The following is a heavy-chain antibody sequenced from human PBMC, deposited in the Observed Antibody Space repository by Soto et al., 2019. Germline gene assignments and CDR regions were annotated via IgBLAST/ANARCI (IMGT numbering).Heavy chain of an antibody. D-gene: IGHD5-12*01. CDR1: GYTFTSYG. CDR2: ISAYNGNT. CDR3: ARDGSRGYSGYDTFDY. J-gene: IGHJ4*02. Sequence: QVQLVQSGAEVKKPGASVKVSCKASGYTFTSYGISWVRQAPGQGLEWMGWISAYNGNTNDAQKLQGRVTMTTDTSTSTAYMELRSLRSDDTAVYYWARDGSRGYSGYDTFDYWGQGTLVTVSS. V-gene: IGHV1-18*04.